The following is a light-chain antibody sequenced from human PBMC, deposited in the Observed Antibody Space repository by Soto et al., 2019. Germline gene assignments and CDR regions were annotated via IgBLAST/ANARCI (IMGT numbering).Light chain of an antibody. CDR3: QRYNSYSRT. CDR1: QSISNW. CDR2: DAS. V-gene: IGKV1-5*01. J-gene: IGKJ1*01. Sequence: DIQMTQSPSTLSASVGDRVTITCRASQSISNWLAWYQQKPGKAHKLLIFDASSVESGVPSIFSGSGSGTEFTLTISSLQPDDFATYSCQRYNSYSRTFGQGTKVEI.